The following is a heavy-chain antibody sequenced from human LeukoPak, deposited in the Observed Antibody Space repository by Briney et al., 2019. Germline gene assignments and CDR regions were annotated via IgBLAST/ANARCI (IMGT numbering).Heavy chain of an antibody. Sequence: QPGGSLRLSCAASGFSFRSYGMHWVRQAPDKGLEWVAFIRYDGSNKYYADSVKGRFTISRDNSMNTLYLQMNSLRVDDTAVYYCAKRRTGITGTTIDYWGQGTLVTVSS. CDR3: AKRRTGITGTTIDY. V-gene: IGHV3-30*02. J-gene: IGHJ4*02. CDR2: IRYDGSNK. D-gene: IGHD1-7*01. CDR1: GFSFRSYG.